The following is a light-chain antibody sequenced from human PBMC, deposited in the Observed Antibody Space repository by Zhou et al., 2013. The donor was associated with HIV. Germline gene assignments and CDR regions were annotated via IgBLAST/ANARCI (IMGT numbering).Light chain of an antibody. CDR3: MQGIHWPLT. Sequence: DILLTQTPVSLSVTPGQPASISCTSSQSLVYSDGNTYLNWFQQRPGQSHGNTYWNWFQQRPGQSPRRLIYKVFNRDSGVPDRFSGSGSGTDFTLKISRVEAEDVGVYYCMQGIHWPLTFGGGTEGGDQT. CDR2: KVF. V-gene: IGKV2-30*01. J-gene: IGKJ4*01. CDR1: QSLVYSDGNTYLNWFQQRPGQSHGNTY.